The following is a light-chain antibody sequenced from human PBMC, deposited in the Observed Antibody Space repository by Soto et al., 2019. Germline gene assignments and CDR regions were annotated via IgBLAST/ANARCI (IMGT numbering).Light chain of an antibody. Sequence: EIVLTQSPGTLSLSPLERVTLSFMSIQSVASSYLACFQQKPGQAPRLLIYGASSRATGIPDRFSGSGSGTDFTLTISRLEPEDFAVYYCQQYGSSPQLAFGQGTRLEIK. V-gene: IGKV3-20*01. CDR3: QQYGSSPQLA. CDR1: QSVASSY. J-gene: IGKJ5*01. CDR2: GAS.